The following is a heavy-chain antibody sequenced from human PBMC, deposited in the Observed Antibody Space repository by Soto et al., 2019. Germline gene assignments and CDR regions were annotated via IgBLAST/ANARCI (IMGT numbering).Heavy chain of an antibody. J-gene: IGHJ3*02. Sequence: GASVKVSCKASGYTFTSYGISWVRQAPGQGLEWMGWISAYNGNTNYAQKLQGRVTMTTDTSTSTAYMELRSLRSDDTVVYYCARCSPYYYDSSGYRVAFDIWGQGTMVTVSS. CDR2: ISAYNGNT. CDR1: GYTFTSYG. D-gene: IGHD3-22*01. CDR3: ARCSPYYYDSSGYRVAFDI. V-gene: IGHV1-18*04.